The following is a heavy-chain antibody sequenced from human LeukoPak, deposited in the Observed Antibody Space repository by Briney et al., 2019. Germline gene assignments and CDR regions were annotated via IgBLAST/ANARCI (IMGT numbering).Heavy chain of an antibody. D-gene: IGHD2/OR15-2a*01. CDR2: IYTSGST. Sequence: SETLSLTCTVSGGSISSGSYYWSWIRQPAGKGLEWIGRIYTSGSTNYNPSLKSRVTISVDTSKNQVSLKLSSVTTADTAMYYCARVVLPRGGYFDIWGRGTPVTVSS. CDR3: ARVVLPRGGYFDI. V-gene: IGHV4-61*02. J-gene: IGHJ2*01. CDR1: GGSISSGSYY.